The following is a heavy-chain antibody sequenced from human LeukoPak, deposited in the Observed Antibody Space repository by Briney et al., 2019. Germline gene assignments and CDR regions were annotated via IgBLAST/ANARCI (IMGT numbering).Heavy chain of an antibody. D-gene: IGHD4-17*01. Sequence: GGSLRLSCPASGFTFTNYAMSWVRQAPGKGLEWVSTIGSSGFSTYYADSVQGRFTISRDNSKNTLYLQMNSLRVEDTAVYYCAKGLTTVTTVAYWGQGTLVTVSS. CDR2: IGSSGFST. CDR1: GFTFTNYA. CDR3: AKGLTTVTTVAY. J-gene: IGHJ4*02. V-gene: IGHV3-23*01.